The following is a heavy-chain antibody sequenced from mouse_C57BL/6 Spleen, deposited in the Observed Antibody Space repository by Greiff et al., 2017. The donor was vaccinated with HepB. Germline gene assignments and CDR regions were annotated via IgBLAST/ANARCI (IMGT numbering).Heavy chain of an antibody. CDR1: GFNIKDYY. J-gene: IGHJ3*01. D-gene: IGHD2-10*02. V-gene: IGHV14-1*01. CDR2: IDPEDGDT. Sequence: VQLQQSGAELVRPGASVKLSCTASGFNIKDYYMHWVKQRPEQGLEWIGRIDPEDGDTEYAPKFQGKATMTADTSSNTAYLQLSSLTSEDTAVYYCTTTGPYGNLGFAYWGQGTLVTVSA. CDR3: TTTGPYGNLGFAY.